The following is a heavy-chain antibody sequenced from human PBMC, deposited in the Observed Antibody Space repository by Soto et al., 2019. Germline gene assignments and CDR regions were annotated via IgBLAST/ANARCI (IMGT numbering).Heavy chain of an antibody. CDR1: GFTFSSYS. Sequence: GGSLRLSCAASGFTFSSYSMNWVRQAPGKGLEWVSSISSSSSYIYYADSVKGRFTISRDNAKNSLYLQMNSLRAEDTAVYYCARDRQTDRKPFDYWGQGTLVTVSS. J-gene: IGHJ4*02. V-gene: IGHV3-21*01. CDR2: ISSSSSYI. CDR3: ARDRQTDRKPFDY.